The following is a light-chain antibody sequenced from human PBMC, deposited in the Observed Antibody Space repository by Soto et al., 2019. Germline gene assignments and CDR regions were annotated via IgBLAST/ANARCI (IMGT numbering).Light chain of an antibody. CDR1: SSDVGGYDY. V-gene: IGLV2-14*01. CDR2: EVT. CDR3: TSYTASGTVV. J-gene: IGLJ2*01. Sequence: QSVLTQPASVSGSPGQSITISCAGTSSDVGGYDYVSWYQHHPGKAPKLMIYEVTNPPSGVSNRFSGSKSGNTASLSISGLQAADDADYYCTSYTASGTVVFGGGTKLTV.